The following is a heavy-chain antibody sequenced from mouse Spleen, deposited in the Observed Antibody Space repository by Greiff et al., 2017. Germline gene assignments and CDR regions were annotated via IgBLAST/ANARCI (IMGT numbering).Heavy chain of an antibody. CDR1: GYTFTSYW. CDR2: IYPSDSET. CDR3: ARWDSNYPDY. J-gene: IGHJ2*01. D-gene: IGHD2-5*01. Sequence: VQLQQSGAELVRPGSSVKLSCKASGYTFTSYWMDWVKQRPGQGLEWIGNIYPSDSETHYNQKFKDKATLTVDKYSSTAYMQLSSLTSEDSAVYYCARWDSNYPDYWGQGTTLTVSS. V-gene: IGHV1-61*01.